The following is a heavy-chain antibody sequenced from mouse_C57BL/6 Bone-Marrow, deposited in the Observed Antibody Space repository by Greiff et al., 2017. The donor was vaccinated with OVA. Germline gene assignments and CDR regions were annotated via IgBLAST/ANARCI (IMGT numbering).Heavy chain of an antibody. CDR1: GYTFTSYG. CDR3: ARSGWDWYFDV. Sequence: LQESGAELVRPGASVTLSCKASGYTFTSYGISWVKQRTGQGLEWIGEIYPRSGNTYYNEKFKGKATLTADKSSSTAYMELRRLTSEDSAVYFCARSGWDWYFDVWGTGTTVTVSS. V-gene: IGHV1-81*01. J-gene: IGHJ1*03. D-gene: IGHD3-1*01. CDR2: IYPRSGNT.